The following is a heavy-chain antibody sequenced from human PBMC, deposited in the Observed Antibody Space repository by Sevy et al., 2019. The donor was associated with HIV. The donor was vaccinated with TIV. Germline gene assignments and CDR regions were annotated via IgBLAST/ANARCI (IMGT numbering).Heavy chain of an antibody. CDR2: ISHDGFNQ. D-gene: IGHD6-13*01. CDR1: GFTFSDYA. V-gene: IGHV3-30*04. J-gene: IGHJ4*02. Sequence: GGSLRLSCAASGFTFSDYAMHWVRQAPGKGLEWVAVISHDGFNQYYADSVKGRRTISRDSSKTTLYLEMHSLRAEDTALYYCARDRRAGYSSNWYRDFDYWGQGTLVTVSS. CDR3: ARDRRAGYSSNWYRDFDY.